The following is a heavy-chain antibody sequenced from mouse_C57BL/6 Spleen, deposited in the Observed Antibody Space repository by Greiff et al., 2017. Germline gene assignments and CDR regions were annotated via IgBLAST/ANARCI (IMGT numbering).Heavy chain of an antibody. CDR1: GFNIKDYY. CDR3: TTGIYYGNYWFAY. D-gene: IGHD2-1*01. CDR2: IDPEDGDT. Sequence: EVQLQQSGAELVRPGASVKLSCTASGFNIKDYYMHWVKQRPEQGLEWIGRIDPEDGDTEYAPKFQGKATMTADTSSNTAYLQLSSLTSEDTAVYYCTTGIYYGNYWFAYWGQGTLVTVSA. J-gene: IGHJ3*01. V-gene: IGHV14-1*01.